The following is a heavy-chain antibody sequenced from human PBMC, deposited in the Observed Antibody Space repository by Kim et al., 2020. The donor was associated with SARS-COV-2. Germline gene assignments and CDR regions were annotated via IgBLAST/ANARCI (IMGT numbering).Heavy chain of an antibody. J-gene: IGHJ4*02. D-gene: IGHD3-3*02. V-gene: IGHV4-30-2*01. CDR1: GGSISSGGYS. Sequence: SETLSLTCAVSGGSISSGGYSWSWIRQPPGKGLEWIGYIYHSGSTYYNPSLKSRVTISVDRSKNQFSLKLSSVTAADTAVYYCASRILGHLDYWGQGTLVTVSS. CDR3: ASRILGHLDY. CDR2: IYHSGST.